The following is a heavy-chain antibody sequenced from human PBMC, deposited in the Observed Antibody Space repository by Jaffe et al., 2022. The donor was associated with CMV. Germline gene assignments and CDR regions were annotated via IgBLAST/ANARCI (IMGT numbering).Heavy chain of an antibody. V-gene: IGHV3-73*01. J-gene: IGHJ5*02. D-gene: IGHD6-19*01. CDR1: GFTFSGSA. Sequence: EVQLVESGGGLVQPGGSLKLSCAASGFTFSGSAMHWVRQASGKGLEWVGRIRSKANSYATAYAASVKGRFTISRDDSKNTAYLQMNSLKTEDTAVYYCTRDHADSSGWYDNWFDPWGQGTLVTVSS. CDR3: TRDHADSSGWYDNWFDP. CDR2: IRSKANSYAT.